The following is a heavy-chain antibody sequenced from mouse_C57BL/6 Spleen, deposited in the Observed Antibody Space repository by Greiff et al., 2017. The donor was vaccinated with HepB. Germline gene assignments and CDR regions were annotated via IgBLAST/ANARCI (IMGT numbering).Heavy chain of an antibody. CDR3: ARGVLH. CDR2: INPNNGGT. CDR1: GYTFTDYY. V-gene: IGHV1-26*01. Sequence: EVQLQQSGPELVKPGASVKISCKASGYTFTDYYMNWVKQSHGKSLEWIGDINPNNGGTSYNQKFKGKATLTVDKSSSTAYMELRSLTSEDSAVYYCARGVLHWGQGTLVTVSA. J-gene: IGHJ3*01. D-gene: IGHD2-14*01.